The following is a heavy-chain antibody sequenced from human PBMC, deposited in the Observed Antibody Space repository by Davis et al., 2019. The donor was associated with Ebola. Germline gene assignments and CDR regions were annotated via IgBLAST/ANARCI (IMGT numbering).Heavy chain of an antibody. D-gene: IGHD6-19*01. CDR2: IWYDGSNK. V-gene: IGHV3-33*06. CDR3: AKDMAGMMNWFDP. J-gene: IGHJ5*02. Sequence: GESLKISCAASGFTFSSYGMHWVRQAPGKGLEWVAVIWYDGSNKYYADSMKGRFTISRDNSKNTLYLQMNSLRAEDTAVYYCAKDMAGMMNWFDPWGQGTLVSVSS. CDR1: GFTFSSYG.